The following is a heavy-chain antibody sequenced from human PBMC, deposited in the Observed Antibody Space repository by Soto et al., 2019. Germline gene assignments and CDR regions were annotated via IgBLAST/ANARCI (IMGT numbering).Heavy chain of an antibody. CDR2: IYYSGST. J-gene: IGHJ4*02. Sequence: SETLSLTCTVSGGSISSGGYYWSWIRQHPGKGMEWIGYIYYSGSTYYNPSLKSRVTISVDTSKNQFALKLSSVTAADTAVYYCARGRGWYFDYWGQGTLVTVSS. CDR1: GGSISSGGYY. V-gene: IGHV4-31*03. CDR3: ARGRGWYFDY. D-gene: IGHD6-19*01.